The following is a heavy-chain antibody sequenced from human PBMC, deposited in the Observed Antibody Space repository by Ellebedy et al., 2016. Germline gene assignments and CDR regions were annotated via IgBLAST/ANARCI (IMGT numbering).Heavy chain of an antibody. V-gene: IGHV3-30*04. J-gene: IGHJ6*03. Sequence: GESLKISCAASGFTFSNYAMHWVRQAPGKGLEWVAIISYDGSNKYYADSVKGRFTISRDNTKNTLYLQMDSLRAEETAVYYCVRPRLALEYYFYMDVWGKGTAVTVSS. D-gene: IGHD3-16*02. CDR3: VRPRLALEYYFYMDV. CDR2: ISYDGSNK. CDR1: GFTFSNYA.